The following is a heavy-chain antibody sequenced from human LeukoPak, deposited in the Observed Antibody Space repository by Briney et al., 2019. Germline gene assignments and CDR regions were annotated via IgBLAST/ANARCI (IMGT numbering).Heavy chain of an antibody. Sequence: SETLSLTCAVYGGSFSGYYWSWIRQPPGQGLEWIGEVNHSGSTNYNPSLKSRVTISVDTSKTQFSLKLSSVTAADTAVYYCARGGNPPDYWGQGTLVTVSS. V-gene: IGHV4-34*01. J-gene: IGHJ4*02. CDR3: ARGGNPPDY. CDR2: VNHSGST. CDR1: GGSFSGYY. D-gene: IGHD2/OR15-2a*01.